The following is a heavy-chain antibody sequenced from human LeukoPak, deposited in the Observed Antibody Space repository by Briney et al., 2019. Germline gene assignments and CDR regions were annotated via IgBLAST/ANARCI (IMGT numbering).Heavy chain of an antibody. D-gene: IGHD6-19*01. CDR3: AKPISGGLAVTADWFHP. Sequence: GGSLRLSCTASGXAFSVYAMSWLRQPPGKGLEWVSTINANSGTTSYDASVRGRFTISRDNSKNTLYLQLNTLRADDTATYYCAKPISGGLAVTADWFHPWGQGTLVVVSS. J-gene: IGHJ5*01. CDR1: GXAFSVYA. V-gene: IGHV3-23*01. CDR2: INANSGTT.